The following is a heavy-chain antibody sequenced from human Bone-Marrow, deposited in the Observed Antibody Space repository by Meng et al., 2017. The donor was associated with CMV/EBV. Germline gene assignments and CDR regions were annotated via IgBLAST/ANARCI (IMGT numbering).Heavy chain of an antibody. CDR1: GFTFSSYW. J-gene: IGHJ4*02. V-gene: IGHV3-7*03. Sequence: GESLKISCAASGFTFSSYWMSWVRQAPGKGLEWVANIKKDGSEKYYVDSVKGRFTISRDNSKNTLDLQMNSLRAEDTAVYYCTKHRGRLAATGRDFEYWCQGAQVNVSS. D-gene: IGHD2-15*01. CDR2: IKKDGSEK. CDR3: TKHRGRLAATGRDFEY.